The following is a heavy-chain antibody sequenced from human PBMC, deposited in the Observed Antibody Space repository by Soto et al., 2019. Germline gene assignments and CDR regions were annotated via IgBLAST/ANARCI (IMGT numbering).Heavy chain of an antibody. CDR3: ARNLAAADHALDY. CDR1: GYSFSDSV. J-gene: IGHJ4*02. Sequence: ASVKVSCKASGYSFSDSVIHGVRQAPGQTLEWMGWINPVNDNTKYSKKFQGRVSITRDTSASTAYMELRSLRSDDTAVYYCARNLAAADHALDYWGQGTLVTVSS. D-gene: IGHD6-13*01. V-gene: IGHV1-3*01. CDR2: INPVNDNT.